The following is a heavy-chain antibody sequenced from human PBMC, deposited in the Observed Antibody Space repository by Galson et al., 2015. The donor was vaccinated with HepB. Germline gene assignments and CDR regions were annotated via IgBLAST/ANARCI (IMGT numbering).Heavy chain of an antibody. V-gene: IGHV3-23*01. D-gene: IGHD1-1*01. Sequence: SLRLSCAASGFTFSSYAMSWVRQAPGKGLEWVSAISGGGGTSYYVDSVKGRFTISRDNSKSTLYLQMNSLRAEDTAVYYCAKGTGFLLRGQGTLVTVSS. CDR1: GFTFSSYA. CDR2: ISGGGGTS. J-gene: IGHJ4*02. CDR3: AKGTGFLL.